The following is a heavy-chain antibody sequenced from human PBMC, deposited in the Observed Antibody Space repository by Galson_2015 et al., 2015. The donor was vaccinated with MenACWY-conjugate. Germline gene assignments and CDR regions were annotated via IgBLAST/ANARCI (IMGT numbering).Heavy chain of an antibody. CDR3: FALNSGINY. D-gene: IGHD1-26*01. Sequence: LRLSCAASGFTFRSYALHWVRQAPGKGLEWVAIIWYDGSQTYYADSVKGRFAISRDNPKNTAYLQMDSLRAEDTAMYYCFALNSGINYWGQGTLVTVSS. V-gene: IGHV3-33*01. CDR2: IWYDGSQT. CDR1: GFTFRSYA. J-gene: IGHJ4*02.